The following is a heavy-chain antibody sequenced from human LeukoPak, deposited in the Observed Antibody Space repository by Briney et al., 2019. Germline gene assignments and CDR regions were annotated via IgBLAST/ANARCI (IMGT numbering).Heavy chain of an antibody. CDR1: GFTFSNYD. D-gene: IGHD5-24*01. Sequence: GGSLRLSCAASGFTFSNYDMHWVRQAPGKGLEWVSAISSSSSYIYYADSIKGRFTISRDNAENSLYLQMNSLRAVDTAVYFCARGEEKATITALDSWGQGALVTVSS. CDR3: ARGEEKATITALDS. CDR2: ISSSSSYI. J-gene: IGHJ4*02. V-gene: IGHV3-21*01.